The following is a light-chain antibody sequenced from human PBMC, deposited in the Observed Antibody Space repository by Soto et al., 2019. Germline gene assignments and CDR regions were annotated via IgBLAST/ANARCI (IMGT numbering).Light chain of an antibody. CDR1: QSVSSSY. V-gene: IGKV3-20*01. CDR2: GAS. J-gene: IGKJ1*01. Sequence: VVLTQSPGTLSLSPGESATLSCRASQSVSSSYLAWYQQKPGQAPRLLIYGASSRAAGVPDRFSGSGSGTDFTLTISSLEPEDFAVHYCQQYGSSPVTFGQGTKVDIK. CDR3: QQYGSSPVT.